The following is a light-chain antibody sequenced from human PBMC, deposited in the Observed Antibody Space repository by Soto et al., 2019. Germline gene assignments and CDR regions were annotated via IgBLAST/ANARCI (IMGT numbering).Light chain of an antibody. CDR2: DAS. CDR3: QQRSNWPPTWT. V-gene: IGKV3-11*01. Sequence: EIVLTQSPATLSLSPGERATLSCRASQSVSSYLAWSQQKPGQAPRLLLYDASNSATGIPARFSGSGSGTDFTLTISSLKPEDFAVYYCQQRSNWPPTWTFGQGTKVEIK. CDR1: QSVSSY. J-gene: IGKJ1*01.